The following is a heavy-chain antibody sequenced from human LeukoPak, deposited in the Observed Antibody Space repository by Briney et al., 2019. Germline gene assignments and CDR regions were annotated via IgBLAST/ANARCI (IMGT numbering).Heavy chain of an antibody. CDR1: GYTFTGYG. V-gene: IGHV1-18*01. CDR3: AREVRPYCSSTSCHDAFDI. J-gene: IGHJ3*02. CDR2: ISAYNGNT. Sequence: ASVKVSCKASGYTFTGYGISWVRQAPGQGLEWMGWISAYNGNTNYAQKLQGRVTMTTDTSTSTAYMELRSLRSEDTAVYYCAREVRPYCSSTSCHDAFDIWGQGTMVTVSS. D-gene: IGHD2-2*01.